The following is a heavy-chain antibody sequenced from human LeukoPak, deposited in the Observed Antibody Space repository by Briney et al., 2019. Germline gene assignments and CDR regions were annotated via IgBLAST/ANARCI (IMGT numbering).Heavy chain of an antibody. CDR3: VGGGQGRDDYFDY. V-gene: IGHV3-21*05. J-gene: IGHJ4*02. CDR1: AITIHYYS. Sequence: GGSLRLSCAASAITIHYYSLDWVRQSPGKGLEWNSYISSGGHDIYYADSVGGRFTISRDNARNSVYLQMNSLRVEDTAVYYCVGGGQGRDDYFDYWGQGTLLTVSS. CDR2: ISSGGHDI.